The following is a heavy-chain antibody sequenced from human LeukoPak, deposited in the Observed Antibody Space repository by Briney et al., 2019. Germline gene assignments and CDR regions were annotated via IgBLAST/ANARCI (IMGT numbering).Heavy chain of an antibody. D-gene: IGHD6-13*01. V-gene: IGHV1-8*01. CDR1: GYTFTSYD. CDR3: ARAIGAAAGNNFDY. CDR2: MNPNSGNT. J-gene: IGHJ4*02. Sequence: ASVKVSCKASGYTFTSYDINWVRQATGQGLEWMGWMNPNSGNTGYAQKFQGRGTMTRNTSISTAYMELSSLRSEDTAVYYRARAIGAAAGNNFDYWGQGTLVTVSS.